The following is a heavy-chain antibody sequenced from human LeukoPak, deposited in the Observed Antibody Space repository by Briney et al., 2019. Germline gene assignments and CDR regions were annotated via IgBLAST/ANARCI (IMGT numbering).Heavy chain of an antibody. CDR3: ARLELGYYDSSGDDAFDI. Sequence: SETLSLTCAVYGGSFSGYYWSWIRQPPGKGLEWIGEINHSGSTNYNPSLKSRVTISVDTSKNQFSLKLSSVTAADTAVYYCARLELGYYDSSGDDAFDIWGQGTMVTVSS. CDR1: GGSFSGYY. V-gene: IGHV4-34*01. CDR2: INHSGST. J-gene: IGHJ3*02. D-gene: IGHD3-22*01.